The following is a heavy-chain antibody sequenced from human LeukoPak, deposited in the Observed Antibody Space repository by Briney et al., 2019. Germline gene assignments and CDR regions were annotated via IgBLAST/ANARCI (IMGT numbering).Heavy chain of an antibody. J-gene: IGHJ2*01. CDR2: ISSGSSAI. CDR1: GFTFTTYS. CDR3: ARRKARQYYDILTGYYGPDKKNWYFDL. Sequence: PGGSLRLSCEASGFTFTTYSMTWVRQAPGKGLEWVSIISSGSSAIFSADALKGRFTISRDDAKNLLYLDMNSLRAADTAVYYCARRKARQYYDILTGYYGPDKKNWYFDLWGRGTLVTVSS. V-gene: IGHV3-21*01. D-gene: IGHD3-9*01.